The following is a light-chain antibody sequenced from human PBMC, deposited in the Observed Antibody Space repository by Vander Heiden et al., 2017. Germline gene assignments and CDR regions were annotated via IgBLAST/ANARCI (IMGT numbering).Light chain of an antibody. CDR1: QSLLHRNGYNY. Sequence: EIVMTQPPLPLPVTPGEPASISCRSSQSLLHRNGYNYLVWYLQKPGQSPQLLICLGSNRASGVPDRFSGSGSGTDFTLKISRVEAEDVGVYYCMQDIQTPPLFGQGTRLEIK. V-gene: IGKV2-28*01. CDR2: LGS. CDR3: MQDIQTPPL. J-gene: IGKJ5*01.